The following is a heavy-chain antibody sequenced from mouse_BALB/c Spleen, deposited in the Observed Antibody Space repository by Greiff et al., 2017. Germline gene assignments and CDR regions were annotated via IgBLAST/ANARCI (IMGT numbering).Heavy chain of an antibody. V-gene: IGHV5-6-3*01. CDR3: AREGDDYTWFAY. Sequence: EVHLVESGGGLVQPGGSLKLSCAASGFTFSSYGMSWVRQTPDKRLELVATINSNGGSTYYPDSVKGRFTISRDNAKNTLYLQMSSLKSEDTAMYYCAREGDDYTWFAYWGQGTLVTVSA. D-gene: IGHD2-4*01. CDR1: GFTFSSYG. CDR2: INSNGGST. J-gene: IGHJ3*01.